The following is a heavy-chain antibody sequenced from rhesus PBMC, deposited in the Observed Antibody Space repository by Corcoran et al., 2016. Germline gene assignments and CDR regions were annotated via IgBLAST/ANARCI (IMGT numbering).Heavy chain of an antibody. J-gene: IGHJ4*01. CDR2: ISYTCKTI. D-gene: IGHD1-7*02. CDR3: TREPLFITGTTYRFFDY. V-gene: IGHV3S16*01. Sequence: EVQLVESGGGLVQPGGSLRLPCAASGFPFSNYWMSWVRQAPGKGLEWVSFISYTCKTIYYPESGKGRFTIYRDNAKNSLSLQMSSLRAEDTAVYYCTREPLFITGTTYRFFDYWGQGVLVTVSS. CDR1: GFPFSNYW.